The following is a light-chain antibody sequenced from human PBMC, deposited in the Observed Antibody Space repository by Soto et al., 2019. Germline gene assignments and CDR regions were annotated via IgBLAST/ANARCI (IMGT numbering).Light chain of an antibody. Sequence: QSALTQPASVSGSPGQSITISCTGTSSDVGGYNYVSWYQQHPGKAPKLMIYEVSNRPSGVSNRFSGSKSGNTASLTISGLQAEDEADYYCSSYTSSSTYVLGTGNKLTVL. CDR3: SSYTSSSTYV. CDR2: EVS. J-gene: IGLJ1*01. CDR1: SSDVGGYNY. V-gene: IGLV2-14*01.